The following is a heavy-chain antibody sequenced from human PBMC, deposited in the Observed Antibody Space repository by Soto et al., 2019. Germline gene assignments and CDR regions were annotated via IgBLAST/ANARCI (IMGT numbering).Heavy chain of an antibody. Sequence: QPQLQESGPGLVKPSETLSLSCAVSGDSLSSSSSYYWGWIRQPPGKGLEWIANVYYSGSTYYNPSLKSRVTISLETSKNEVSLNLSSVTAADTAVYYCARIKIVGVLTYYMDVWGEGTPITVSS. V-gene: IGHV4-39*01. D-gene: IGHD3-3*01. CDR2: VYYSGST. CDR1: GDSLSSSSSYY. CDR3: ARIKIVGVLTYYMDV. J-gene: IGHJ6*03.